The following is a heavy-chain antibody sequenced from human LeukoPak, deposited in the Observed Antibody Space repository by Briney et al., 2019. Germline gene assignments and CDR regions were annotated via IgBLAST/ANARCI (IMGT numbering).Heavy chain of an antibody. CDR3: ARQEIGLRSFDP. Sequence: ETLSLTCTVSGGSISSALYHWGWIRQPPGKNLEWLGSVYYTGSTHNNPSLKSRVTISVDTSKNQFSLNLSSVTAADTAVYYCARQEIGLRSFDPWGQGTLVTVSS. V-gene: IGHV4-39*01. D-gene: IGHD3/OR15-3a*01. CDR1: GGSISSALYH. CDR2: VYYTGST. J-gene: IGHJ5*02.